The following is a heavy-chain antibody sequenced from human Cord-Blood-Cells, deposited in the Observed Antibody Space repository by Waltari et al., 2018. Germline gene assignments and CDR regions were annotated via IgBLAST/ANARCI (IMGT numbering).Heavy chain of an antibody. Sequence: QITLKESGPTLVKPTQTLTLTCTFSGFSLSTSGVGVGWIRQPPGKALEWLALIYWNDDKRYSPSLKSRLTITKDTSKNQVVLTMTNMDPVDTATYYCAHSHVLRLLEWLPFDYWGQGTLVTVSS. CDR2: IYWNDDK. CDR1: GFSLSTSGVG. CDR3: AHSHVLRLLEWLPFDY. J-gene: IGHJ4*02. V-gene: IGHV2-5*01. D-gene: IGHD3-3*01.